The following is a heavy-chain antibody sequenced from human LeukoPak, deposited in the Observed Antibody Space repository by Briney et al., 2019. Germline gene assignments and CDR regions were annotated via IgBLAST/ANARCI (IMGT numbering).Heavy chain of an antibody. CDR3: ARYGGTNRSFDY. CDR1: GYTFINYG. D-gene: IGHD1-14*01. CDR2: ISPSSGNT. V-gene: IGHV1-18*01. Sequence: ASVKVSFKASGYTFINYGITWVRQAPGEGLEWMGWISPSSGNTNYVQNLQGRVSMTTDTSTITVYMELRSLRSDDTAVYYCARYGGTNRSFDYWGPGTLVSVSS. J-gene: IGHJ4*02.